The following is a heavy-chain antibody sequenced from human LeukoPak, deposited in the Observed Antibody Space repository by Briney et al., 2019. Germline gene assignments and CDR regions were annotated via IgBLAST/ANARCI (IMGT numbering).Heavy chain of an antibody. V-gene: IGHV4-31*03. D-gene: IGHD3-22*01. CDR1: GGSISSGDYY. CDR3: ARGDYYDSSGYYNPPFDY. Sequence: SQTLSLTCTVSGGSISSGDYYWSWIRQHPGKGLEWIGYIYYSGSTYYYPSLKSRVTISVDTSKNQFSLKLSSVTAADTAVYYCARGDYYDSSGYYNPPFDYWGQGTLVTVSS. J-gene: IGHJ4*02. CDR2: IYYSGST.